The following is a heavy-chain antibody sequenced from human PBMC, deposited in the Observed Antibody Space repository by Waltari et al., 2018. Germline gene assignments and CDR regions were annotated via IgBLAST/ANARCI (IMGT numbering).Heavy chain of an antibody. CDR2: IYHSGSS. D-gene: IGHD3-3*01. J-gene: IGHJ4*02. CDR3: ARVPLDFWSGAGAY. Sequence: QVQLQESGPGLVKPSGTLSLTCAVSGGSISSSNWWSLVRQPTGKGLGWIGEIYHSGSSNDNPCLKRRVTISVDKSKNQFSLKLCSVTAADTAVYYCARVPLDFWSGAGAYWGQGTLVTVSS. V-gene: IGHV4-4*02. CDR1: GGSISSSNW.